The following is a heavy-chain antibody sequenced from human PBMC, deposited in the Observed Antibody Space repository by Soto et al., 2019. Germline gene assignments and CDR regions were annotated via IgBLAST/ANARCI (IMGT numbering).Heavy chain of an antibody. V-gene: IGHV3-23*01. CDR3: AKGDEYGGNSLVFDY. CDR1: GFTFTSYA. D-gene: IGHD2-21*02. CDR2: ISGDGGTT. J-gene: IGHJ4*02. Sequence: GGSLRLSCAASGFTFTSYAMNWVRQAPGKGLEWVSVISGDGGTTYYADSAKGRFTISRDNSKNTVHLQMHSLRAEDTAVYYCAKGDEYGGNSLVFDYWGQGTLVTVSS.